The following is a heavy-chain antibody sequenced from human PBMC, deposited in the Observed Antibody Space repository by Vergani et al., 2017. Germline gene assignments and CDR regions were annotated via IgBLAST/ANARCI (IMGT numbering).Heavy chain of an antibody. CDR2: INPNSGGT. CDR3: ARANYYGSGSYSHYYGMDV. CDR1: GYTFTGYY. J-gene: IGHJ6*02. D-gene: IGHD3-10*01. Sequence: QVQLVQSGAEVKKPGASVKVSCKASGYTFTGYYMHWVRQAPGQGLEWMGWINPNSGGTNHAQKFQGRVTMTRDTSISTAYMELSRLRSDDTAVYYCARANYYGSGSYSHYYGMDVWGQGTTVTVSS. V-gene: IGHV1-2*02.